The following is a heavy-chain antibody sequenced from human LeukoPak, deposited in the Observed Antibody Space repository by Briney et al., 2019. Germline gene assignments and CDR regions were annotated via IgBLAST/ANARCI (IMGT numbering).Heavy chain of an antibody. V-gene: IGHV3-53*01. CDR2: IYSGGST. D-gene: IGHD2-15*01. J-gene: IGHJ6*02. Sequence: GGSLRLSCAASGFTVSSNYMSWVRQAPGKGLEWVSVIYSGGSTYYADSVKGRFTISRDNSKNTLYLQMNGLRAEDTAVYYCARGSMVGQPPFYYYYGMDVWGQGTTVTVSS. CDR1: GFTVSSNY. CDR3: ARGSMVGQPPFYYYYGMDV.